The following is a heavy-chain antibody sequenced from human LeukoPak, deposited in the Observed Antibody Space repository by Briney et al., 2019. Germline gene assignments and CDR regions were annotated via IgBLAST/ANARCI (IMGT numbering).Heavy chain of an antibody. CDR1: GFTFSSYW. CDR3: ARDAYCSSTSCYRWDYYYYGMDV. V-gene: IGHV3-7*01. J-gene: IGHJ6*02. Sequence: GGSLRLSCAASGFTFSSYWMSWVRQAPGKGLEWVANIKQDGSEKYYVESVKGRFTISRDNAKNSLYLQMNSLRAEDTAVYYCARDAYCSSTSCYRWDYYYYGMDVWGQGTTVTVSS. D-gene: IGHD2-2*02. CDR2: IKQDGSEK.